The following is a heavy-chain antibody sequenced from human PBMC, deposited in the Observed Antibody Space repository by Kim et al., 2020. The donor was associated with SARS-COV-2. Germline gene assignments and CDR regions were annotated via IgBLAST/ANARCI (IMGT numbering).Heavy chain of an antibody. CDR3: AKDTVVVRAALPSYGMDV. CDR2: INWNSGGV. D-gene: IGHD2-2*01. CDR1: GFSFGDFA. J-gene: IGHJ6*04. Sequence: GGSLRLSCAASGFSFGDFAMHWVRQTPGRGMEWVSAINWNSGGVAYADSVKGRFTISRDNARNSLYLQMNSLRSEDTALYYCAKDTVVVRAALPSYGMDVWGKGTTVSVSS. V-gene: IGHV3-9*01.